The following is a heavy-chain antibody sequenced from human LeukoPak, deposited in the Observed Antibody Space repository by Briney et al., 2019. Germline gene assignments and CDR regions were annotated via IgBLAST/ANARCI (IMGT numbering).Heavy chain of an antibody. CDR1: GFTFSTYW. CDR2: MKQDGNEE. V-gene: IGHV3-7*05. J-gene: IGHJ4*02. D-gene: IGHD6-19*01. CDR3: ARPYSSGWYGGFNF. Sequence: GGSLRLSCAVSGFTFSTYWMSWVRQAPGKGLEWGANMKQDGNEEYYVDSVKGRFTISRDNAKNSLYLQMNSLRAEDTAVYYCARPYSSGWYGGFNFWGQGTLVTVSS.